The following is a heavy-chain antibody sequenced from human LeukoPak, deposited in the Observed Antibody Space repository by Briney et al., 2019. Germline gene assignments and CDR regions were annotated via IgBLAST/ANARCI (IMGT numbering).Heavy chain of an antibody. V-gene: IGHV4-30-4*01. CDR2: IYYSGST. CDR3: ARGDAAARRVFDY. Sequence: PSETLSLTCTVSGGSISSGDYYWSWIRQPPGKGLEWIGYIYYSGSTYYNPSLKSRVTISVDTSKNQFSLKLSSVTAADTAVYYCARGDAAARRVFDYWGQGTLVTVSS. J-gene: IGHJ4*02. CDR1: GGSISSGDYY. D-gene: IGHD6-6*01.